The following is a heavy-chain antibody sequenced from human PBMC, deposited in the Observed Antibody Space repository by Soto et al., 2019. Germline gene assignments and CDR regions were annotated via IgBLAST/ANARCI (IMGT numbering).Heavy chain of an antibody. Sequence: EVQLVETGGGLIQPGGSLRLSCAASGFTVSSNYMSWVRQAPGKGLEWVSVIYRGGSTYYADSVKGRFTISRGNAKNTLYLQMQILRDEDTAVYYRARAYYDSSGYYHNWFDPWRQGTLVTVSS. CDR3: ARAYYDSSGYYHNWFDP. CDR2: IYRGGST. D-gene: IGHD3-22*01. CDR1: GFTVSSNY. J-gene: IGHJ5*02. V-gene: IGHV3-53*02.